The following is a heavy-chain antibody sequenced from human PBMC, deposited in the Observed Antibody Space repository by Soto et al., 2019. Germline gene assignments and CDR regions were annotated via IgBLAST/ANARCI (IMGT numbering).Heavy chain of an antibody. CDR2: ISCSCSYL. J-gene: IGHJ4*02. D-gene: IGHD3-16*01. Sequence: GGYLSPYCESSGFIFSSYIMNLVRPAPREGMELASSISCSCSYLYQSHPEEGRFTISRDNHKTALHHQMNSLSGEDAAVYYCTRDPPPFKWGQRTLVTVS. V-gene: IGHV3-21*01. CDR3: TRDPPPFK. CDR1: GFIFSSYI.